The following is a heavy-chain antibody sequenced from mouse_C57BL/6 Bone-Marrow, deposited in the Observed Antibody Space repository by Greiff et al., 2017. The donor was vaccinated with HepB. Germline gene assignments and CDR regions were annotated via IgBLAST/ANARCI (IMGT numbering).Heavy chain of an antibody. CDR3: ARWLLVFGY. Sequence: QVQLQQSGPELVKPGASVKISCKASGYSFTSYYIHWVKQRPGQGLEWIGWIYPGSGNTKYNEKFKGKATLTADTSSSTAYMQLSSLTSEDSVVYYCARWLLVFGYWGQGTSVTVSS. CDR2: IYPGSGNT. CDR1: GYSFTSYY. D-gene: IGHD2-3*01. V-gene: IGHV1-66*01. J-gene: IGHJ4*01.